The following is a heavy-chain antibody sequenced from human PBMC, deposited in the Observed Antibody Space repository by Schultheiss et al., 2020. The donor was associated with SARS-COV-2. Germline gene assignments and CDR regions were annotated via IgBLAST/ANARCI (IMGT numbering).Heavy chain of an antibody. D-gene: IGHD5-18*01. CDR1: GFTFSSYA. Sequence: GESLKISCAASGFTFSSYAMHWVRQAPGKGLEWVSDINWNGGSTGYADSVKCRFTISRDNAKNSLYLQMDSLRAEDTALYYCARKSSDTAMAYYYYYYMDVWSKGNTVTVSS. CDR2: INWNGGST. J-gene: IGHJ6*03. CDR3: ARKSSDTAMAYYYYYYMDV. V-gene: IGHV3-20*04.